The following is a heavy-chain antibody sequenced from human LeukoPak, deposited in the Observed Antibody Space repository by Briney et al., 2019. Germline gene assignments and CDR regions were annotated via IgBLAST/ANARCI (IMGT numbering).Heavy chain of an antibody. Sequence: ASVKVSCKASGGTLSSYAINWVRQAPGQGLEWMGGISPIFGTANYAQKFQGRVTITADESTSTAYMELSSLRSEDTAVYYCASQNRNSGWHPIDYWGQGTLVTVSS. CDR1: GGTLSSYA. CDR3: ASQNRNSGWHPIDY. D-gene: IGHD6-19*01. V-gene: IGHV1-69*13. CDR2: ISPIFGTA. J-gene: IGHJ4*02.